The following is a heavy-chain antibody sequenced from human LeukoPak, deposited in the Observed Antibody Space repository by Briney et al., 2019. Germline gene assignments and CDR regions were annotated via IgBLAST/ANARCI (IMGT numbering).Heavy chain of an antibody. V-gene: IGHV3-48*01. D-gene: IGHD6-19*01. J-gene: IGHJ3*02. CDR3: ARGEYSSGPQVLFGAFDI. Sequence: PGGSLRLSCAASGFTFSSYSMNWARQAPGKGLEWVSYISSSSSTIYYADSVKGRFTISRDNAKNSLYLQMNSLRAEDTAVYYCARGEYSSGPQVLFGAFDIWGQGTMVTVSS. CDR1: GFTFSSYS. CDR2: ISSSSSTI.